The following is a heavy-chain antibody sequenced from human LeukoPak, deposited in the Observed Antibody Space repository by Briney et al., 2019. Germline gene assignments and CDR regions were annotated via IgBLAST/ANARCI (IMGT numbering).Heavy chain of an antibody. V-gene: IGHV4-34*01. CDR2: IYESGST. J-gene: IGHJ4*02. D-gene: IGHD2-15*01. CDR1: GESLNSYY. CDR3: ARGAWATRLGS. Sequence: SETLSLTCAVYGESLNSYYWSWIRQPPGEGLEWIGGIYESGSTEYNPSLKSRVTISMVPSKQQFSLSLTSVTAADTAVYYCARGAWATRLGSWGLGTPVIVSS.